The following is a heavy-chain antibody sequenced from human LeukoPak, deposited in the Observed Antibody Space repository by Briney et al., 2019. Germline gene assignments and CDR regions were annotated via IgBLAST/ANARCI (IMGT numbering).Heavy chain of an antibody. J-gene: IGHJ6*03. Sequence: KTSETLSLTCTVSDGSISSSTYYWGWICQPPGKGLEWIGSIYYSGSTYYSPSLGSRVTISIDRSKNQFSLKLSSVTAADTAVYYCARGRPYYMDVWGKGTTVTVSS. CDR2: IYYSGST. CDR1: DGSISSSTYY. CDR3: ARGRPYYMDV. V-gene: IGHV4-39*07.